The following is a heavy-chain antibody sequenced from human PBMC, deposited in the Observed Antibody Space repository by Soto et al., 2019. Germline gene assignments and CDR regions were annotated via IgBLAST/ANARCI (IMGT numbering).Heavy chain of an antibody. Sequence: QVQLQESGPGLVKPSQTLSLTCTVSGGSISSGGYYWSWIRQHPGKGLEWNGYIYYSGSTYYNPSLKSRVTISVDTSKNQFSLKLSSVTAADTAVYYCARDLKAPKSSGPSQGWFDPWGQGTLVTVSS. CDR1: GGSISSGGYY. V-gene: IGHV4-31*03. J-gene: IGHJ5*02. CDR3: ARDLKAPKSSGPSQGWFDP. CDR2: IYYSGST. D-gene: IGHD3-10*01.